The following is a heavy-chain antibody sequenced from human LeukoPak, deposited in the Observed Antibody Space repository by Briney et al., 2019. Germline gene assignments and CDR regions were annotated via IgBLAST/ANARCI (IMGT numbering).Heavy chain of an antibody. D-gene: IGHD3-3*01. J-gene: IGHJ4*02. Sequence: SETLSLTCSVSDGSINSYYWNWIRRPPGKGLEWIGYIYYNGNTNYSPSLKSRVTISVDTSKNQFSLKLSSVTAADTAVYYCARVARSGYYYFDYWGQGTLVTVSS. CDR2: IYYNGNT. V-gene: IGHV4-59*01. CDR1: DGSINSYY. CDR3: ARVARSGYYYFDY.